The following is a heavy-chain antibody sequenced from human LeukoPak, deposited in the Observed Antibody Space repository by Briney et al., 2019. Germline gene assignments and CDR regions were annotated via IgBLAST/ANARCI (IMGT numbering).Heavy chain of an antibody. Sequence: GGSLRLSCTVSGFTVSSNSMSWVRQAPGKGLEWVSFIYSGGSTHNSDSVKGRFTISRDNSNNTLYLQMNSLRAEDRAVYYCAKEKRVGVTPPYFDYWGQGTLVTVSS. CDR3: AKEKRVGVTPPYFDY. CDR1: GFTVSSNS. V-gene: IGHV3-53*05. CDR2: IYSGGST. D-gene: IGHD1-26*01. J-gene: IGHJ4*02.